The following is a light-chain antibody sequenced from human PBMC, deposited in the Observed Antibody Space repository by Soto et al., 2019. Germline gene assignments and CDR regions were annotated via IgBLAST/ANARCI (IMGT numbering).Light chain of an antibody. Sequence: QAVVTQPPSASGTPGQRVTISCSGSSSNIGSNTVSWYQQVPGTAPKLLIYSNNQRPSGVPDRFSGSKSGTSASLATSGLQSEDEADYYCAACDDSLNALVFGTGTKLAVL. V-gene: IGLV1-44*01. CDR1: SSNIGSNT. CDR2: SNN. CDR3: AACDDSLNALV. J-gene: IGLJ1*01.